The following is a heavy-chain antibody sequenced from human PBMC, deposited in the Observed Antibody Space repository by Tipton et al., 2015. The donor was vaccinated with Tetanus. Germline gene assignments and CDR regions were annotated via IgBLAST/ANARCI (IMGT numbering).Heavy chain of an antibody. CDR2: VYYNGNT. CDR3: ARSADNWFDP. V-gene: IGHV4-39*01. CDR1: GGSLNGGTFY. J-gene: IGHJ5*02. Sequence: LRLSCTVSGGSLNGGTFYWDWIRQPPGKGLEWIGNVYYNGNTLENPSLKGRVTLSLDKSKNQFSLKLTSVTAADTAVYFCARSADNWFDPWGQGTLVTVSS.